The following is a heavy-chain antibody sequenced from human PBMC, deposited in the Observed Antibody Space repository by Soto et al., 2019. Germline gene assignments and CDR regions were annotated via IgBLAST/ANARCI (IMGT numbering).Heavy chain of an antibody. CDR3: ARASNYGSGSYYGIDY. Sequence: GASVKVSCEASGYTFTSYAMHWVRQAPGQRLEWMGWINAGNGNTKYSQKFQGRVTITRDTSASTAYMELSSLRSEDTAVYYCARASNYGSGSYYGIDYWGQGTLVTVSS. CDR2: INAGNGNT. J-gene: IGHJ4*02. D-gene: IGHD3-10*01. CDR1: GYTFTSYA. V-gene: IGHV1-3*01.